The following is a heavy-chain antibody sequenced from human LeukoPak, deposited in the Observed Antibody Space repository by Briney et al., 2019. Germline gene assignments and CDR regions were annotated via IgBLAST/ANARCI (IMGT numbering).Heavy chain of an antibody. J-gene: IGHJ5*02. CDR2: INHSGST. CDR1: GGSFSGYY. CDR3: AREPPIAYCGGDCSGNGFDP. Sequence: SETLSLTCAVYGGSFSGYYWSWIRQPPGKGLEWIGEINHSGSTNYNPSLKSRVTISADTSKNQFSLKLSSVTAADTAVYYCAREPPIAYCGGDCSGNGFDPWGQGTLVTVSS. D-gene: IGHD2-21*02. V-gene: IGHV4-34*01.